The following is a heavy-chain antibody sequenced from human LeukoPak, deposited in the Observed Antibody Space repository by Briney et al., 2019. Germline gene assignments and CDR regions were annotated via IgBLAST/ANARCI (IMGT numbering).Heavy chain of an antibody. V-gene: IGHV4-39*07. Sequence: PSETLSLTCTVSGGSISSSSYYWGWIRQPPGKGLEWIGSIYYSGSTYYNPSLKSRVTISVDTSKNQFSLKLSSVTAADTAVYYCARSMSSGWYGDAFDIWGQGTMVTVSS. D-gene: IGHD6-19*01. CDR1: GGSISSSSYY. CDR3: ARSMSSGWYGDAFDI. J-gene: IGHJ3*02. CDR2: IYYSGST.